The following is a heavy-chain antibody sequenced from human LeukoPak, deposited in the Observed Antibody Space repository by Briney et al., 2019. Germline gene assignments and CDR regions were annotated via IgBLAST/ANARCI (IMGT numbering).Heavy chain of an antibody. J-gene: IGHJ4*02. D-gene: IGHD6-13*01. Sequence: SVKVSSTASGGTFSSYAISWVRQAPGQGLEWMGGIIPIFGTANYAQKFQGRVTITADESTSTAYMELSSLRSEDTAVYYCARDRSSRYSSSWSLDYGGQGTLVTVSS. CDR1: GGTFSSYA. V-gene: IGHV1-69*01. CDR2: IIPIFGTA. CDR3: ARDRSSRYSSSWSLDY.